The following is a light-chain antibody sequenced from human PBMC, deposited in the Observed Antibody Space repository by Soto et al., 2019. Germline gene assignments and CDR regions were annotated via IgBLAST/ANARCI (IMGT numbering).Light chain of an antibody. CDR2: DNN. Sequence: QSVLTQPPSVSAAPGQKVTISCSGSSSNIGNNYVSWYQQLPGTAPKLLIYDNNKRPSGIPDRFSGSKSGTSATLGITGLQTGDEADYYCETWDNSLTGVVFGGGTQLTVL. V-gene: IGLV1-51*01. CDR3: ETWDNSLTGVV. J-gene: IGLJ2*01. CDR1: SSNIGNNY.